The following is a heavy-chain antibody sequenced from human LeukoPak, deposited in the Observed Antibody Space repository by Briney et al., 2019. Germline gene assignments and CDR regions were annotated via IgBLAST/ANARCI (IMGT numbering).Heavy chain of an antibody. CDR1: GFTFSTYS. D-gene: IGHD6-13*01. J-gene: IGHJ4*02. CDR2: ISDSSSTM. Sequence: PGGSLRLSCSASGFTFSTYSMNWVRQAPGKGLEWISFISDSSSTMYYADSVKGRFTISRDNAKNSLYLQMNSLRAEDTAVYYCARVGSSWRYYFDYWGQGTLVTVSS. V-gene: IGHV3-48*04. CDR3: ARVGSSWRYYFDY.